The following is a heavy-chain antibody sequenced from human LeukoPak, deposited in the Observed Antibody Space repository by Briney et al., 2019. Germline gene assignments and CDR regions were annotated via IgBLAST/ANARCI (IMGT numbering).Heavy chain of an antibody. J-gene: IGHJ4*02. CDR3: VRGAGGGDF. Sequence: GGSLRLSCAASGFNFSSYWMSWVRQTPDKGLEWVANLKPDGGEDNYVDSVRGRFTISRDNARSSLYLQMNSLRGEDTAVYSCVRGAGGGDFWGQGTLVTVSS. V-gene: IGHV3-7*04. CDR1: GFNFSSYW. D-gene: IGHD6-19*01. CDR2: LKPDGGED.